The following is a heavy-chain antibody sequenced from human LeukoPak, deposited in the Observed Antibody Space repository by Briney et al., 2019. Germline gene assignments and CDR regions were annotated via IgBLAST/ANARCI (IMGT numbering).Heavy chain of an antibody. CDR3: ATGGRYGATGYYYYYMDV. D-gene: IGHD1-26*01. V-gene: IGHV3-20*04. CDR2: IYWNGGST. J-gene: IGHJ6*03. CDR1: GFIFDDYG. Sequence: GGSLRLSCAASGFIFDDYGMSWVRQAPGKGLEWVSGIYWNGGSTGYADSVKGRFTISRDNAKNSLYLQMNSLRAEDTALYYCATGGRYGATGYYYYYMDVWGKGTTVTVSS.